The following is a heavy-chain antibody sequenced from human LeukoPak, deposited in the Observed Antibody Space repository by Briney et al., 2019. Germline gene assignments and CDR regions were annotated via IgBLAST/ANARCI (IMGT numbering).Heavy chain of an antibody. CDR1: GYTFTSYG. CDR3: ARDKAPAVTQADDAFDI. D-gene: IGHD4-17*01. V-gene: IGHV1-18*01. CDR2: ISAYNGNT. J-gene: IGHJ3*02. Sequence: GASVKVSCKASGYTFTSYGISWVRQAPGQGLEWMGWISAYNGNTNYAQKLQGRVTMTTDTSTSTAYMELRSLRSDDTAVYYCARDKAPAVTQADDAFDIWGQGTMVTVSS.